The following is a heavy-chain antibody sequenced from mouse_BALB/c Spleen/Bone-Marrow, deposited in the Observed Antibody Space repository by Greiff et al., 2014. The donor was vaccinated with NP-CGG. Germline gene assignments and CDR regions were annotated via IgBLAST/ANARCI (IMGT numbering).Heavy chain of an antibody. CDR1: GYIFTSYW. Sequence: HVQLQQPGAELVRPGASVKLPCKTSGYIFTSYWIHWVKQRSGQGLEWIARTYPGTGSTYYNEKFKGKATLTADKSSSTAYMRLSSLKSEDSAVYFCARTVNPAMDYWGQGTSVTVSS. CDR2: TYPGTGST. J-gene: IGHJ4*01. V-gene: IGHV1S132*01. CDR3: ARTVNPAMDY.